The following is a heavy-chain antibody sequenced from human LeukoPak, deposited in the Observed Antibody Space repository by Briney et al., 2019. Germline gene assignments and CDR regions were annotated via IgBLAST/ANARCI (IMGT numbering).Heavy chain of an antibody. J-gene: IGHJ4*02. CDR3: ARAGILITFGGVIVGPDY. Sequence: ASVKVSCKASGYTFTSYGISWVRQAPGQGLEWMGWISAYNGNTNYAQKLQGRVTMTTDTSTSTAYMELRSLRSDDTAVYYCARAGILITFGGVIVGPDYWGQGTLVTVSS. CDR1: GYTFTSYG. CDR2: ISAYNGNT. D-gene: IGHD3-16*02. V-gene: IGHV1-18*01.